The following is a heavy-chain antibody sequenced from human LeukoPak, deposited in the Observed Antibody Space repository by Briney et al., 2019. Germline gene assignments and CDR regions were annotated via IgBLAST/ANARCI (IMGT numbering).Heavy chain of an antibody. Sequence: GGSLTLSCAASGFTFSSYWMHWVRQAPGKGLVWVSRINSDGSSTSYADSVKGRFTISRDNAKNTLYLQMNSLRAEDTAVYYCARVRGTTVTTLLSWGQGTLVTVSS. D-gene: IGHD4-17*01. CDR2: INSDGSST. V-gene: IGHV3-74*01. CDR1: GFTFSSYW. J-gene: IGHJ5*02. CDR3: ARVRGTTVTTLLS.